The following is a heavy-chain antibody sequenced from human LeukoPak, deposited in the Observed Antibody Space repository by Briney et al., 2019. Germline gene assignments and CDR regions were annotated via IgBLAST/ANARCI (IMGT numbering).Heavy chain of an antibody. CDR3: ARGSTMVRGVTNWFDP. CDR2: INPNSGGT. CDR1: GYTFTGYY. V-gene: IGHV1-2*02. Sequence: GASVTVSCKASGYTFTGYYMHWVRQAPGQGLEWMGWINPNSGGTNYAQKFQGRVTMTRDTSISTAYMELSRLRSDDTAVYYCARGSTMVRGVTNWFDPWGQGTLVTVSS. J-gene: IGHJ5*02. D-gene: IGHD3-10*01.